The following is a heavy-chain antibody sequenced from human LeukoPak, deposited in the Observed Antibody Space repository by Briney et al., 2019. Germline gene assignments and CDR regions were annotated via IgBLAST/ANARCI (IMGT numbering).Heavy chain of an antibody. D-gene: IGHD2-21*01. V-gene: IGHV4-38-2*02. J-gene: IGHJ4*02. CDR2: IYHSGST. CDR1: DYSISNGYF. Sequence: SETLSLTCTVSDYSISNGYFWGWIRQPPGKGLEWIGSIYHSGSTYYNPSLKSRVTISVDTSKNQFSLKLSSVTAADTAVYYCARGVVIAPQTFDYWGQGTLVTVSS. CDR3: ARGVVIAPQTFDY.